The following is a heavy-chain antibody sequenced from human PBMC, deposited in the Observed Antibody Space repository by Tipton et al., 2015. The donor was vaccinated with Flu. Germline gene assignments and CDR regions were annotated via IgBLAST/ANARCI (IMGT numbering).Heavy chain of an antibody. CDR1: GGSISSYY. CDR3: ARASDWGSPYGTGYFDL. Sequence: TLSLTCTVSGGSISSYYWTWIRQPPGEGLEWIGQIYFTGTANYNPSLQSRLTISLDEPKNQFSLKLSSVSAADTAVYYCARASDWGSPYGTGYFDLWGRGTLVSVSS. J-gene: IGHJ2*01. D-gene: IGHD7-27*01. CDR2: IYFTGTA. V-gene: IGHV4-59*08.